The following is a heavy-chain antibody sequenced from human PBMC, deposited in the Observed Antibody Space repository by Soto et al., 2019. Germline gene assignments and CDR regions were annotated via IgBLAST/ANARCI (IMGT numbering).Heavy chain of an antibody. CDR3: ARPASTVVVRDAFDI. V-gene: IGHV4-39*01. CDR1: GDSISSSPYY. D-gene: IGHD2-2*01. CDR2: MYYSGNT. J-gene: IGHJ3*02. Sequence: SETLSLTCTVSGDSISSSPYYWGWIRQPPGKGLEWIGSMYYSGNTFHNPSLKSRVTISGDTSKNQFSLKLSSVTVADTAVYYCARPASTVVVRDAFDIWGQGTMVAVSS.